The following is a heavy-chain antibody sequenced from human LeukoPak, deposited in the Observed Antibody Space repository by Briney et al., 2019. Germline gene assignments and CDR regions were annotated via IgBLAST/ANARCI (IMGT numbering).Heavy chain of an antibody. CDR2: IGTSSGVI. Sequence: PGGSLRLSCAASGXIFSSYSMNWVRLAPGKGLEWVSYIGTSSGVISYPDSVKGRFTISRDDAKNSLYLQMNSLRDEDTAVYYCARDRDWGFDYWGQGTLVTVSS. CDR1: GXIFSSYS. V-gene: IGHV3-48*02. D-gene: IGHD7-27*01. CDR3: ARDRDWGFDY. J-gene: IGHJ4*02.